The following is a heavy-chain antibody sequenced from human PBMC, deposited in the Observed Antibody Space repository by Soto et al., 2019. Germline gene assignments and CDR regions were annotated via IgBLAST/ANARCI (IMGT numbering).Heavy chain of an antibody. CDR1: GFTFGTYA. V-gene: IGHV3-23*01. CDR2: INENGDYT. Sequence: GGSLRLSCAASGFTFGTYAMRWVHQAPGKGLEWVSSINENGDYTYYAESVQGRFTISRDNSKNTVFLQMNSLRGEDTATYYCVRKVSHSIIGGFFGMDVWGQGTTVTVSS. D-gene: IGHD3-3*02. CDR3: VRKVSHSIIGGFFGMDV. J-gene: IGHJ6*02.